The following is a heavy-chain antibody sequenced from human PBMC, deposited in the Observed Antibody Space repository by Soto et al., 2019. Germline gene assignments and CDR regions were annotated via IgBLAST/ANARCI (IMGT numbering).Heavy chain of an antibody. J-gene: IGHJ4*02. CDR2: TYTGGNT. V-gene: IGHV3-53*02. CDR3: SREGYPYGLDS. D-gene: IGHD3-10*01. CDR1: GFTVSSKY. Sequence: EVQLVETGGGLIQPGGSLSLSCAASGFTVSSKYMHWVRQAPGKGLEWVSLTYTGGNTYYADSVKGRFTVSRDNSKNTLYLHMNSLSAEDTAVYYCSREGYPYGLDSWGQGSLVTISS.